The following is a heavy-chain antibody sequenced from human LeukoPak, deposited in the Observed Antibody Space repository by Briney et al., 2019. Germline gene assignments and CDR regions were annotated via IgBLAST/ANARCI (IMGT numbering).Heavy chain of an antibody. D-gene: IGHD6-13*01. J-gene: IGHJ4*02. CDR2: ISFDGSRK. CDR3: ATAPLYSSSWYFRGYFDD. V-gene: IGHV3-30*04. CDR1: GFTFSNYA. Sequence: GGSLRLSCTASGFTFSNYAMHWGRQAPSKGLEWVAVISFDGSRKDYTDSVNGRFTISRDNSKNTLYLQMNSLRAEDTAVYYCATAPLYSSSWYFRGYFDDWGQGTLVTVSS.